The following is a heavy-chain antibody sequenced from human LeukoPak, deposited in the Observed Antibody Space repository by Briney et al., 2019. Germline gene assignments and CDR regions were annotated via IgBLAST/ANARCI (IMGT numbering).Heavy chain of an antibody. D-gene: IGHD1-26*01. V-gene: IGHV3-11*04. CDR1: GFTFSDSY. CDR2: ISSTGSTI. J-gene: IGHJ3*02. Sequence: PGGSLRLSCAASGFTFSDSYMSWIRQAPGKGLEWLSYISSTGSTIYYADSVKGRFTISRDNAKNSLYLQMNSLRAEDTAVYYCARVSYSGGAFDIWGQGTMVTVSS. CDR3: ARVSYSGGAFDI.